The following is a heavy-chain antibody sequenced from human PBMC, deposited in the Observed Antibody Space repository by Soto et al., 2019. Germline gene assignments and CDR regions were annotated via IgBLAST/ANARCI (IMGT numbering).Heavy chain of an antibody. CDR1: GFSLSTSGVG. Sequence: SGPTLVNPTETLTLTCTFSGFSLSTSGVGVGWIRQPPGKALEWLALIYWDDDNRYRPSLKSRLTVTKDTSKNQVVLTMTNMDPVDTATYYCIQSRCGGDCLQSYASYYYYGMDVWGQGTTVTVSS. CDR3: IQSRCGGDCLQSYASYYYYGMDV. V-gene: IGHV2-5*02. CDR2: IYWDDDN. D-gene: IGHD2-21*02. J-gene: IGHJ6*02.